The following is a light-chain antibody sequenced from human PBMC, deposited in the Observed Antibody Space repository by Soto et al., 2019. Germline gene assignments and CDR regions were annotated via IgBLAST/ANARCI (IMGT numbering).Light chain of an antibody. Sequence: DIQMTQFPSSLSAAVGDRVTITCRASPSITTYLNWYQQKPWKAPKLLIYAASSLQSGVLSRFGGSASGTDVSRTINSPQPENFAIHYWKHSYSNPLATFGQGTKVEIK. CDR3: KHSYSNPLAT. J-gene: IGKJ1*01. CDR1: PSITTY. V-gene: IGKV1-39*01. CDR2: AAS.